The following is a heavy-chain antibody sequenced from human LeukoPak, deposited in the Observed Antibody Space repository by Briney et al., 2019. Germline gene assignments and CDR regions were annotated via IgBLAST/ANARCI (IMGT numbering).Heavy chain of an antibody. CDR2: IYYSGST. CDR1: GYSISSGYY. CDR3: ARDRELGY. J-gene: IGHJ4*02. Sequence: SETLSLTCTVSGYSISSGYYWSWIRQPPGKGLGWIGYIYYSGSTYYNPSLKSRVTISVDTSKNQFSLKLSSVTAADTAVYYCARDRELGYWGQGTLVTVSS. D-gene: IGHD3-10*01. V-gene: IGHV4-30-4*08.